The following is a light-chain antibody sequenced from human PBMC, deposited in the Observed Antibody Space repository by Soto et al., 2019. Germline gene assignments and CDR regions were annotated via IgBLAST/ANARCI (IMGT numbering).Light chain of an antibody. Sequence: TQSPAPLSASPWQRSTLSFRSSHSVSRTYLAWYQQKPGQAPRLLMYGASDRATGIPDRFSGGGSGTDFTLTISRLEPEDFAVYYCQQFSSYPLTFGGGTKVDI. CDR3: QQFSSYPLT. J-gene: IGKJ4*01. V-gene: IGKV3-20*01. CDR1: HSVSRTY. CDR2: GAS.